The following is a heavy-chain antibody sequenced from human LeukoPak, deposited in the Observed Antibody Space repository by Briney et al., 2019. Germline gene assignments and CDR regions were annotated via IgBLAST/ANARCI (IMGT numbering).Heavy chain of an antibody. CDR2: INHSGST. Sequence: PSETLSLTCAVYGGSFSGYYWSWIRQPPGKGLEWIGEINHSGSTNYNPSLKSRVIISVDTSKNQFSLKLSSVTAADTAVYYCVRGRLVGVWFGELLGNDYWGQGTLVTVSS. V-gene: IGHV4-34*01. CDR1: GGSFSGYY. J-gene: IGHJ4*02. CDR3: VRGRLVGVWFGELLGNDY. D-gene: IGHD3-10*01.